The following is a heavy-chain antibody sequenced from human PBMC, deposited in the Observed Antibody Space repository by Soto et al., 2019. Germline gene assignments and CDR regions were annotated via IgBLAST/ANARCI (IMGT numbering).Heavy chain of an antibody. CDR3: ARGYCSGGKCYNGLDV. CDR2: VYPSGGGT. J-gene: IGHJ6*02. Sequence: QVQLVQSGAEVRKPGASVRVSCKAAGYTFSITYLHWLRQAPGQGLEWLGLVYPSGGGTNYKESFKGSLNITRDTSTSTVYLDLSRLTSEETAIYYCARGYCSGGKCYNGLDVWGQGTTVTVSS. V-gene: IGHV1-46*01. D-gene: IGHD2-15*01. CDR1: GYTFSITY.